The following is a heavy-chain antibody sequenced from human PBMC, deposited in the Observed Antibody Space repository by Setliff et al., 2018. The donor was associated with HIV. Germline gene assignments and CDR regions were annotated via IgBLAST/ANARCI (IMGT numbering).Heavy chain of an antibody. CDR3: AKADCTSSSCYSPFNA. J-gene: IGHJ3*01. V-gene: IGHV1-18*04. CDR2: ISAYKGNT. Sequence: ASVKVSCKASGYTFTSYGFSWVRQAPGQGFQWMGWISAYKGNTIYAQNLQGRVTMTTDTSTSTVYMELRSLTSDDTAVYYCAKADCTSSSCYSPFNAWGPGTMVTVSS. D-gene: IGHD3-22*01. CDR1: GYTFTSYG.